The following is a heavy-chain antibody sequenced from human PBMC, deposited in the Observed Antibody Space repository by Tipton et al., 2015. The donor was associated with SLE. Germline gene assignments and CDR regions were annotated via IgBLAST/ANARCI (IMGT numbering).Heavy chain of an antibody. CDR3: ARGDSSGWTSDNWFDP. J-gene: IGHJ5*02. CDR1: GFTFSSYG. V-gene: IGHV3-30*03. CDR2: ISYDGSNK. Sequence: RSLRLSCAASGFTFSSYGMHWVRQAPGKGLEWVAVISYDGSNKYYADSVKGRFTISRDNSKNTLYLQMNSLRAEDTAVYYCARGDSSGWTSDNWFDPWGQGTLVTVSS. D-gene: IGHD6-19*01.